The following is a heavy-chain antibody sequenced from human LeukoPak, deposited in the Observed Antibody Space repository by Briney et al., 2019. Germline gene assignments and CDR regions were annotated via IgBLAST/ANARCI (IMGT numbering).Heavy chain of an antibody. Sequence: GGSLRLSCTASGFTSGDYGMSWVRQAPGQVLEWVGFIRSKAKGATKEYGASVKGRFTISRDDSKNIAYLQMNGLKPEDTAVYFCTRVGPSGGLWGFLDYWGQGTLVTVSS. CDR1: GFTSGDYG. CDR3: TRVGPSGGLWGFLDY. CDR2: IRSKAKGATK. V-gene: IGHV3-49*04. J-gene: IGHJ4*02. D-gene: IGHD6-19*01.